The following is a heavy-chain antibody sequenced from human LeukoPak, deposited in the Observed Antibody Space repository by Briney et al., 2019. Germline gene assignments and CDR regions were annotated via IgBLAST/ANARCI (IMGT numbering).Heavy chain of an antibody. D-gene: IGHD5/OR15-5a*01. Sequence: GGSLRLSCAVSGFSVSTNYMSWVRQAPGEGPKWVSVIYTDGTTYYADSVKGRFTLSRDNSKNTLSLQMNSLRAEDTAVYYCARDSSPGYRVTYYFDYWGQGTVVAVSS. V-gene: IGHV3-66*02. CDR3: ARDSSPGYRVTYYFDY. CDR2: IYTDGTT. CDR1: GFSVSTNY. J-gene: IGHJ4*02.